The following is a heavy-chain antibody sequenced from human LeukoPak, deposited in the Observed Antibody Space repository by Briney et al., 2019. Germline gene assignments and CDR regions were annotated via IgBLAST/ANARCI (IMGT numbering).Heavy chain of an antibody. J-gene: IGHJ4*02. CDR1: GGSISSYY. V-gene: IGHV4-59*01. D-gene: IGHD6-19*01. Sequence: SETLSLTCTVSGGSISSYYWSWIRQPTGKGLEWIGYIYYSGSTNYNPSLKSRVTISVDTSKNQFSLKLSSVTAADTAVYYCARERSSGWYGYWGQGTLVTVSS. CDR3: ARERSSGWYGY. CDR2: IYYSGST.